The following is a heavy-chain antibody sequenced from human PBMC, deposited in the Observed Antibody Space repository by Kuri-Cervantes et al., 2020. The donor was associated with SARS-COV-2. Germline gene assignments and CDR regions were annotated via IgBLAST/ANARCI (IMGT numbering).Heavy chain of an antibody. CDR1: GFTFSSYG. CDR3: ARDYIAARPGLDY. D-gene: IGHD6-6*01. Sequence: LSLTCAASGFTFSSYGMHWVRQAPGKGLEWVAVIWYDGSNKYYADSVKGRFTISRDNSKNTLCLQMNSLRAEDTAVYYCARDYIAARPGLDYWGQGTLVTVSS. J-gene: IGHJ4*02. CDR2: IWYDGSNK. V-gene: IGHV3-33*01.